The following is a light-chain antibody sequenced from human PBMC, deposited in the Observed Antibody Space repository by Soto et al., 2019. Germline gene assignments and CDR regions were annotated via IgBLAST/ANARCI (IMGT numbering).Light chain of an antibody. CDR3: QQLNSFPIT. CDR1: QAIRTA. J-gene: IGKJ5*01. CDR2: AAS. V-gene: IGKV1-17*01. Sequence: DIQMTQSPSSLSASVGDRVTITCRASQAIRTALGWYQQKPGKVPKLLIYAASTLQSGVPSRFSGSGSGTDFTLTISSLQPEDFATYYCQQLNSFPITFGQGTRLEIK.